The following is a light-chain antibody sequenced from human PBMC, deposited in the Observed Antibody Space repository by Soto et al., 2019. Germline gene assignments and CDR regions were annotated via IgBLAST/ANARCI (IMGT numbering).Light chain of an antibody. J-gene: IGKJ4*01. CDR2: GAS. V-gene: IGKV3-20*01. Sequence: EIVMTQSPAILSLSPGERATLSCRASESVSSSNVAWYQRKPGQAPRLLIFGASSRAIGIPDRISGSGSGTDFTLTISRLEPEDFAVYYCQQYESSPVTFGGGTKVEIK. CDR3: QQYESSPVT. CDR1: ESVSSSN.